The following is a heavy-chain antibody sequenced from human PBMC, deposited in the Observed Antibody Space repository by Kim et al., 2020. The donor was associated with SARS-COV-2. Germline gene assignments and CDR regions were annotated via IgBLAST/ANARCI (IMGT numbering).Heavy chain of an antibody. V-gene: IGHV1-46*01. CDR2: GST. CDR3: AAAVFQTFDY. Sequence: GSTSYAQKFKGRVTMPRETSTGTAYMELSSLISEDTAVDYCAAAVFQTFDYWGQGTLVTVSS. J-gene: IGHJ4*02.